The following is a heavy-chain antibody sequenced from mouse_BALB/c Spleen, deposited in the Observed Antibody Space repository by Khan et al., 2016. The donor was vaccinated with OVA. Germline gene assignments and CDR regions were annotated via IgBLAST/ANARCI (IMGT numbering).Heavy chain of an antibody. CDR3: ASHLTGSFAY. Sequence: VELVESGGDLLRPGGSLKLSCAASGFTFSAYGMSWVRQSPDKGLEWVATINRDGYYTSYHDSLKGRFTFSMANAKNTLYMQMRSLKYEDTAMYYCASHLTGSFAYWGQGTLVTVSA. CDR2: INRDGYYT. J-gene: IGHJ3*01. V-gene: IGHV5-6*01. D-gene: IGHD4-1*01. CDR1: GFTFSAYG.